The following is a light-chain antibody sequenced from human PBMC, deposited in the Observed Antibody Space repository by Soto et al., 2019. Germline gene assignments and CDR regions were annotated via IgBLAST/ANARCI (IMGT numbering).Light chain of an antibody. CDR3: QSYDSSRSVVV. V-gene: IGLV1-40*01. CDR2: GNS. J-gene: IGLJ2*01. Sequence: QSVLPQPHSVSGAPGQRVTISCTGSSSNIGAGYDVHWYQQLPGTAPKLLIYGNSNRPSGVPDRFSGSKSGTSASLAITGFQAEDEADYYCQSYDSSRSVVVFGGGTKLTVL. CDR1: SSNIGAGYD.